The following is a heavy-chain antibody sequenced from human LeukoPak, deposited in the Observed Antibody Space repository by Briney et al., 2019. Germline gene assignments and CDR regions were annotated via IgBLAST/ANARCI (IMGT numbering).Heavy chain of an antibody. D-gene: IGHD3-22*01. Sequence: SETLSLTCTVSGSSITTYTHWGWIRQSPGKGLEWIASIHHTGNTYYNPSLESRVTISVDTSKNQFSLKLSSVTAADTAVYYCARLIYDSSGYYFYDAFDIWGQGTMVTVSS. J-gene: IGHJ3*02. V-gene: IGHV4-38-2*02. CDR1: GSSITTYTH. CDR2: IHHTGNT. CDR3: ARLIYDSSGYYFYDAFDI.